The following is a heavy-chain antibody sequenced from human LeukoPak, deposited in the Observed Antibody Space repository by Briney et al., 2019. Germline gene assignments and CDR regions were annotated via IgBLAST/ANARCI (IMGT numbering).Heavy chain of an antibody. V-gene: IGHV1-3*04. J-gene: IGHJ4*02. CDR2: INIGDGNT. CDR3: AKERLVSGGSCYNF. D-gene: IGHD2-15*01. Sequence: GASVKVSCKASGYLFTYYAIHWVRQAPGQRLEWMGWINIGDGNTRYSQKFQGRVTITRDTSANSAYMELSGLRSEDTAVYYCAKERLVSGGSCYNFWGLGTLVTVSS. CDR1: GYLFTYYA.